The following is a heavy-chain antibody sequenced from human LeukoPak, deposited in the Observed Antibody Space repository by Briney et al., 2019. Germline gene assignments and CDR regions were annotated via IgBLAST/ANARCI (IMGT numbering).Heavy chain of an antibody. CDR1: GFTFSTYW. D-gene: IGHD3-10*01. CDR3: ARVPSGSYYGGPFDY. J-gene: IGHJ4*02. Sequence: GGSLRLSCAASGFTFSTYWMSWVRQAPGKGLEWVANIKQDGNDKYYVDSVRGRFTISRDNAKNSLYLQMNSLRAEDTAVYYCARVPSGSYYGGPFDYWGQGTLVTVSS. CDR2: IKQDGNDK. V-gene: IGHV3-7*01.